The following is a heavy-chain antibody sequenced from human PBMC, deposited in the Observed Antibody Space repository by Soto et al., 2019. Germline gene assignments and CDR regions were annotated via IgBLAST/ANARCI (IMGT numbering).Heavy chain of an antibody. D-gene: IGHD3-9*01. CDR2: IYHSGST. V-gene: IGHV4-38-2*01. CDR3: ARVCRTYYDILTGYRQTKNFDY. Sequence: WETLSLTCAVSGYSISSGYYRGWIRQPPGKGLEWIGSIYHSGSTYYNPSLKSRVTISVDTSKNQFSLKLSSVTGACTAVYYWARVCRTYYDILTGYRQTKNFDYWGQGTRVTVSS. J-gene: IGHJ4*02. CDR1: GYSISSGYY.